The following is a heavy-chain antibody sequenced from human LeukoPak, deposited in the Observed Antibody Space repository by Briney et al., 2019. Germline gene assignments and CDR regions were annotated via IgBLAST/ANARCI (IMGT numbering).Heavy chain of an antibody. CDR1: GGSFSGYY. Sequence: SETLSLTCAVYGGSFSGYYWSWVRQPPGKGLEWIGEINHSGSTNYNPSLKIRVTISVDTSKNQFSLKLSSVTAADTAVYYCARGGPHYYYYMDVWGKGTTVTVSS. CDR2: INHSGST. CDR3: ARGGPHYYYYMDV. V-gene: IGHV4-34*01. J-gene: IGHJ6*03.